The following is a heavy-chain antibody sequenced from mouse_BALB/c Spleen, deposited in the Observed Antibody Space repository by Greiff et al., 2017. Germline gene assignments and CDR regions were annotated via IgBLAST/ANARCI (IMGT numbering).Heavy chain of an antibody. CDR1: GYSFTGYY. D-gene: IGHD4-1*01. Sequence: LVKTGASVKISCKASGYSFTGYYMHWVKQSPGKSLEWIGYISCYNGATSYNQKFKGKATFTVDTSSSTAYMQFNSLTSEDSAVYYCARGGGLTGTAMDYWGQGTSVTVSS. CDR3: ARGGGLTGTAMDY. CDR2: ISCYNGAT. J-gene: IGHJ4*01. V-gene: IGHV1S34*01.